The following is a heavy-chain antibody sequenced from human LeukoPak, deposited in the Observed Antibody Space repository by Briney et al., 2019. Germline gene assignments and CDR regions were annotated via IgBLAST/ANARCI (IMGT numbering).Heavy chain of an antibody. CDR1: GGSISSSSYY. Sequence: SETLSLTCTVSGGSISSSSYYWGWIRQPPGKGLEWIGSIYYSGSTYYNPSLKSRVTISVDRSKNQFSLKLSSVTAADTAVYYCARVIGSGSYYRGLHFDYWGQGTLVTVSS. V-gene: IGHV4-39*07. J-gene: IGHJ4*02. D-gene: IGHD1-26*01. CDR3: ARVIGSGSYYRGLHFDY. CDR2: IYYSGST.